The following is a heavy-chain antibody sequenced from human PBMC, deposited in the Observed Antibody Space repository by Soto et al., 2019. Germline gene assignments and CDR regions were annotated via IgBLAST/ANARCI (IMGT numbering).Heavy chain of an antibody. V-gene: IGHV3-7*02. D-gene: IGHD3-22*01. CDR1: GFSLINFW. Sequence: PGGSLRLSCAASGFSLINFWMAWVRQTGKGLEWVANINSDGSGKYYVDSVEGRFTISRDNAKNSLYLQMNSLRAEDSAVYYCARPTYYYDSSGPPAYWGQGTLVTVSS. J-gene: IGHJ4*02. CDR2: INSDGSGK. CDR3: ARPTYYYDSSGPPAY.